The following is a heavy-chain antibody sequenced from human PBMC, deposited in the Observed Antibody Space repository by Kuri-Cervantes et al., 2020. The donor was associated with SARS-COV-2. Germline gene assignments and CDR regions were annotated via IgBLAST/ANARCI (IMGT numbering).Heavy chain of an antibody. CDR3: ARGQSVFWSGEPIYYCGGIDV. CDR1: GYTFTGYY. V-gene: IGHV1-2*04. Sequence: ASVKVSCKASGYTFTGYYMHWVRQAPGQGLEWMGWINNNSGGTNYAQKFQGWVTMTRDTTISTAYMELSRLRSDDTAVYYCARGQSVFWSGEPIYYCGGIDVWGQGTTVTVSS. CDR2: INNNSGGT. D-gene: IGHD3-3*01. J-gene: IGHJ6*02.